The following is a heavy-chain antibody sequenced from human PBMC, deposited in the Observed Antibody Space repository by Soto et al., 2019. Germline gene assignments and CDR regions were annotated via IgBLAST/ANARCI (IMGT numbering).Heavy chain of an antibody. CDR1: GGTFSSYA. CDR2: IIPIFGTA. J-gene: IGHJ2*01. V-gene: IGHV1-69*01. Sequence: QVQLVQSGAEVKKPGSSVKVSCKASGGTFSSYAISWVRQAPGQGLEWMGGIIPIFGTANYAQKFQGRVTITADESTSTADMELSSVRHEDMGVYYCARDRGNSSSSDWDFDRWGRGSLVTVSS. D-gene: IGHD6-6*01. CDR3: ARDRGNSSSSDWDFDR.